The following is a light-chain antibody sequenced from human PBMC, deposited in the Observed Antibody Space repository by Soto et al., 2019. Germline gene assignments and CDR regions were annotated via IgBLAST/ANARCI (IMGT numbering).Light chain of an antibody. Sequence: EIVLTQSPGTLSLSPGERATLSCRASQSVGTSYLAWYQQKPGQAPRLLMYGTSSRATGISDRFSGSGSGTDFTLTFSRLESEDLAVYYCQQYDSSPTFGQGTKVEI. CDR2: GTS. CDR3: QQYDSSPT. J-gene: IGKJ1*01. V-gene: IGKV3-20*01. CDR1: QSVGTSY.